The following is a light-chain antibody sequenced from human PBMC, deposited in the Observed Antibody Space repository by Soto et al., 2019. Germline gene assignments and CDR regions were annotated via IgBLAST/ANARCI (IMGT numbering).Light chain of an antibody. CDR1: SSDIGGYNY. CDR3: SSYTTSSTPRVV. CDR2: DVS. Sequence: QSALTQPASVSGSPGQSITISCNGASSDIGGYNYISWYQQHPGKAPKLMIYDVSNRPSGASNRFSGSKSGNTASLTISGLQAEDEADYYCSSYTTSSTPRVVFGGGTKVTVL. J-gene: IGLJ2*01. V-gene: IGLV2-14*01.